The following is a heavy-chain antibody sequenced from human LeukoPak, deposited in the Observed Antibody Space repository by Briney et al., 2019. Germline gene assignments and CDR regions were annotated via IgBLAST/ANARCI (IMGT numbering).Heavy chain of an antibody. CDR2: IIPIFGTA. J-gene: IGHJ4*02. CDR1: GGTFSSYA. CDR3: ASPGYSSTYEFDY. V-gene: IGHV1-69*05. Sequence: ASVKVSCKASGGTFSSYAISWVRQAPGQGLEWMVGIIPIFGTANYAQKFQGRVTITTDESTSTAYMELSSLRSEDTAVYYCASPGYSSTYEFDYWGQGTLVTVSS. D-gene: IGHD6-6*01.